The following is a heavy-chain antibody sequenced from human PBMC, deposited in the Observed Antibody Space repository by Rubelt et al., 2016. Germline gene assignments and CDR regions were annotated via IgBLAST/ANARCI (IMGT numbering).Heavy chain of an antibody. J-gene: IGHJ4*02. CDR2: IKQDGSEK. Sequence: VRQATGKGMEWVANIKQDGSEKYYVDSVKGRFTISRDNAKNSLYLQMNSMRADDTAIYYCARVYTSTSGRGLDNWGQGTLATVSS. D-gene: IGHD6-6*01. CDR3: ARVYTSTSGRGLDN. V-gene: IGHV3-7*03.